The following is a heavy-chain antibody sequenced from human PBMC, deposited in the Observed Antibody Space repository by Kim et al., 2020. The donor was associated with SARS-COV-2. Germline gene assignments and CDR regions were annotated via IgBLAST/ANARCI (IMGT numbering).Heavy chain of an antibody. V-gene: IGHV3-30*04. Sequence: GGSLRLSCAASGFTFSSYAMHWVRQAPGKGLEWVAVISYDGSNKYYADSVKGRFTISRDNSKNTLYLQMNSLRAEDTAVYYCVRMGCSGGSCYSGGMDVWGQGTTVTVSS. CDR2: ISYDGSNK. J-gene: IGHJ6*02. D-gene: IGHD2-15*01. CDR1: GFTFSSYA. CDR3: VRMGCSGGSCYSGGMDV.